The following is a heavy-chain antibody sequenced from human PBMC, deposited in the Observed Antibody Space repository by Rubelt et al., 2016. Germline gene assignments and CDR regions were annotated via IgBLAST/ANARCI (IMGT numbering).Heavy chain of an antibody. Sequence: GGSLRLSCAAPGFTYRSYDMHSARQATGNSLERVPPLGTPGDPYYPGSVKGRFTIFRESAKNSWYLQMKSLRAEDTAVYYCARAVAGYDFWGGYAIIRGYYYDGMDVWGQGTTVTVSS. J-gene: IGHJ6*02. CDR1: GFTYRSYD. CDR3: ARAVAGYDFWGGYAIIRGYYYDGMDV. D-gene: IGHD3-3*01. V-gene: IGHV3-13*05. CDR2: LGTPGDP.